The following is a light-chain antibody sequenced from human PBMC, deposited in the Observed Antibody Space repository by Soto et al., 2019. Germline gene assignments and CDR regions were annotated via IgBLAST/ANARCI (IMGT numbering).Light chain of an antibody. CDR2: DVS. J-gene: IGKJ1*01. V-gene: IGKV1-5*01. Sequence: DIQMTQSPSTLSASVGDRVTITCRASQTISSWLAWYQQKPGKAPKLLIYDVSTLGSGVPSRFSGSGSGTDFTLTISSLQTDDFATYYCQQSNTFWTFGKGTKVEIK. CDR3: QQSNTFWT. CDR1: QTISSW.